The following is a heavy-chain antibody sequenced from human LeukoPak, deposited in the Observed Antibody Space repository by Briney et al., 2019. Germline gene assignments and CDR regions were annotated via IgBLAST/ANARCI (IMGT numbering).Heavy chain of an antibody. Sequence: SETLSLTCIVSGGSINNYYWSWIRQPPGTGLEWSGYIYYSGSTNYNPSLKSRVTISVDTSKHQFSLNLTSVTPADTAAYYCARSGSYSGICDYWGQGTLVTVSS. CDR1: GGSINNYY. CDR2: IYYSGST. V-gene: IGHV4-59*01. J-gene: IGHJ4*02. CDR3: ARSGSYSGICDY. D-gene: IGHD1-26*01.